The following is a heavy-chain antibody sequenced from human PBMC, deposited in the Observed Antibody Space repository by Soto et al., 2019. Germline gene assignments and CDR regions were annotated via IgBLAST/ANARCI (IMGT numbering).Heavy chain of an antibody. CDR2: ISGSSSDT. V-gene: IGHV3-11*05. CDR1: GFTFSDYY. CDR3: ATGPRRLSD. Sequence: QVQLVESGGGLVKPGGSLRLSCAASGFTFSDYYMSWIRQAPGKGLESLSYISGSSSDTKYADSVRGRFTISRDNAKNSLCLQMNSLRAEDTAVYYCATGPRRLSDWGQGTPVIVSS. J-gene: IGHJ4*02. D-gene: IGHD3-3*01.